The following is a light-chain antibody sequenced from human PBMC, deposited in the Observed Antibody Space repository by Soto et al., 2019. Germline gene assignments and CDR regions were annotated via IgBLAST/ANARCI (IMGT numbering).Light chain of an antibody. CDR3: KQYYDKPPLT. Sequence: EIVMTQSPATLSVSLGERATLSCRASQSVSSNFAWYQQKPGQAPRLLIYGASTRATGIPARFSGSGSGTEFTLNISSLLSEDFAVYYCKQYYDKPPLTFCVGTKVEIK. J-gene: IGKJ4*01. CDR1: QSVSSN. V-gene: IGKV3-15*01. CDR2: GAS.